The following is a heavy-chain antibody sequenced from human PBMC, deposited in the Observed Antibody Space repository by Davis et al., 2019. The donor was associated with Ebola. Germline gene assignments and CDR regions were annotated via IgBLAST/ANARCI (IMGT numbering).Heavy chain of an antibody. J-gene: IGHJ5*02. CDR3: AIECSTVTTVWFDP. Sequence: ASVKVSCKASGSTFTSYGISWVRQAPGQGLEWMGWISAYNGNTNYAQKLQGRVTMTTDTSTSTAYMELRSLRSDDTAVYYCAIECSTVTTVWFDPWGQGTLVTVSS. V-gene: IGHV1-18*04. CDR1: GSTFTSYG. CDR2: ISAYNGNT. D-gene: IGHD4-11*01.